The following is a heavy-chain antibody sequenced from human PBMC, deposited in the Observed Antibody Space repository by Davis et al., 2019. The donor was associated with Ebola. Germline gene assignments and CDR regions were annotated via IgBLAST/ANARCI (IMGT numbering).Heavy chain of an antibody. Sequence: GGSLRLSCVASGFNLEDYAIHWVRQVPGKGLEWVSGISWNPPANIGYADSVKGRFTISRDNAKNTVYLQMNSLRVEDTALYRCAKDLYAVYRGGVDVWGKGTTVTVSS. D-gene: IGHD3-10*01. CDR2: ISWNPPANI. J-gene: IGHJ6*04. CDR3: AKDLYAVYRGGVDV. V-gene: IGHV3-9*01. CDR1: GFNLEDYA.